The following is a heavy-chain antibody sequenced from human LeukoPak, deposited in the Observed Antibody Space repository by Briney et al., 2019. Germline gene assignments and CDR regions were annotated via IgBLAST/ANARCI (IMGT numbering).Heavy chain of an antibody. CDR1: GFTFSRYS. Sequence: PGGSLRLSCAASGFTFSRYSMNWVRQAPGKGLEWVSSISSSSSYIYYADSVKGRFTISRDNAKNSLYLQMNSLRAEDTAVYYCARDLSPLYYYYGMDVWGQGTTVTVSS. J-gene: IGHJ6*02. CDR3: ARDLSPLYYYYGMDV. V-gene: IGHV3-21*01. CDR2: ISSSSSYI.